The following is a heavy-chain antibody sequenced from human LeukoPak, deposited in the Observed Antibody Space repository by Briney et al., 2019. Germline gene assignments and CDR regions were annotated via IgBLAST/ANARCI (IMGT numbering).Heavy chain of an antibody. CDR2: ISGSGGST. V-gene: IGHV3-23*01. Sequence: PGGSLRLSCAASGFIFTNYFMSWVRQAPGKGLEWVSAISGSGGSTYYADSVKGRFTISRDNSKNTLYLQMNSLRAEDTAVYYCARPHPRTVFGVFSYYYGMDVWGQGTTVTVSS. D-gene: IGHD3-3*01. CDR3: ARPHPRTVFGVFSYYYGMDV. J-gene: IGHJ6*02. CDR1: GFIFTNYF.